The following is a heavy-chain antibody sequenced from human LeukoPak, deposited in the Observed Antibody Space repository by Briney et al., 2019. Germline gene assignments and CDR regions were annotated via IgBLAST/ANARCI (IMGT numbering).Heavy chain of an antibody. CDR1: GYTFTSYY. CDR2: INPSGGST. CDR3: AGEEDQWLLGY. V-gene: IGHV1-46*01. Sequence: GASVKVSCKASGYTFTSYYMHWVRQAPGQGLEWMGIINPSGGSTSYAQKFQGRVTMTRDTSTSTVYMELSSLRFEDTAVYYCAGEEDQWLLGYWGQGTLVTVSS. J-gene: IGHJ4*02. D-gene: IGHD6-19*01.